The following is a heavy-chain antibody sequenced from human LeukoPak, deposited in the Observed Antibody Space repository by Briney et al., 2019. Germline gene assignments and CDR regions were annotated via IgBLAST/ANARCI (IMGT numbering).Heavy chain of an antibody. CDR2: INHSGST. CDR3: ARRAGGYSHPYDY. J-gene: IGHJ4*02. D-gene: IGHD4-23*01. Sequence: SETLSLTCAVYGGSFSGYYWSWIRQPPGKGLEWIGEINHSGSTNYNPSLKSRVTISVDTSKNQFSLKLSSVTAADTAVYYCARRAGGYSHPYDYWGQGILVTVSS. V-gene: IGHV4-34*01. CDR1: GGSFSGYY.